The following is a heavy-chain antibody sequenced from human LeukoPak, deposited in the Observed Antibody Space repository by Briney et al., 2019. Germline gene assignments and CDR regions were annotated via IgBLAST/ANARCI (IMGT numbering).Heavy chain of an antibody. J-gene: IGHJ6*02. CDR2: IWYDGSNK. CDR1: GFTFSSYA. Sequence: GGSLRLSCAASGFTFSSYAMHWVRQAPGKGLEWVAVIWYDGSNKYYADSVKGRFTISRDNSKNTLYLQMNSLRAEDTAVYYCARETSTGVDYYGMDVWGQGTTVTVSS. V-gene: IGHV3-33*08. CDR3: ARETSTGVDYYGMDV. D-gene: IGHD2-2*01.